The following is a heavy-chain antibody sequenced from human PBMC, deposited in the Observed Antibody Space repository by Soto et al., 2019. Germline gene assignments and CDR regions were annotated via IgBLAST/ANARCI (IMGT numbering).Heavy chain of an antibody. D-gene: IGHD3-10*01. CDR2: IGPGGDT. CDR3: SRGPTGLLYFGTGCFDL. Sequence: EVQLVESGGGLVQPGGSLRLSCAASGFTFSTYDMHWVRQPAGKGLQWVSTIGPGGDTYYPGSVKDRFTISRENAKNSLFLQMNSLRDGDTAVYYCSRGPTGLLYFGTGCFDLWGRGTLVTVSS. V-gene: IGHV3-13*04. J-gene: IGHJ2*01. CDR1: GFTFSTYD.